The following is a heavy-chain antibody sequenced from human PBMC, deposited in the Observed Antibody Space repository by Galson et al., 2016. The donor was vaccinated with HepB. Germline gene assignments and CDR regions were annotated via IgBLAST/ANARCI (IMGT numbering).Heavy chain of an antibody. Sequence: SETLSLTCSVSGGSISSHYWSWIRQPAGKGLEWIGRIYNSGSTKYNPTLKSRVTMSVDTSKNQFSLKLSSVTAADTAVYYCTRDIGSYAGTSWGIDVWGQGTTVTVSS. CDR1: GGSISSHY. CDR3: TRDIGSYAGTSWGIDV. CDR2: IYNSGST. J-gene: IGHJ6*02. V-gene: IGHV4-4*07. D-gene: IGHD2-2*01.